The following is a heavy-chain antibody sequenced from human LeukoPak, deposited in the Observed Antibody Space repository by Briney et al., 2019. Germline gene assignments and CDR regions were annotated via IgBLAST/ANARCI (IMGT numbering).Heavy chain of an antibody. CDR1: GGSISSGSYY. J-gene: IGHJ4*02. Sequence: SETLSLTCTVSGGSISSGSYYWSWIRQPAGKGLEWIGRIYTSGSTNYNPSLKSRVTISVDTSKNQFSLKLSSVTAADTAVYYCARTSGFYGGNSVFDYWGQGTLVTVSS. CDR3: ARTSGFYGGNSVFDY. D-gene: IGHD4-23*01. V-gene: IGHV4-61*02. CDR2: IYTSGST.